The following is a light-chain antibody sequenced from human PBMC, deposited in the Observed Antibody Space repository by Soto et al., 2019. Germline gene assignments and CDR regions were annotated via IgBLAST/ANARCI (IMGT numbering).Light chain of an antibody. CDR2: AVT. CDR3: SSYRSGNSVV. CDR1: SSDVGFFDF. Sequence: QSALTQPASVSGSPGQSITISCTGTSSDVGFFDFVSWYQHHPGKAPKLMIYAVTNRPSGVSIRFSGSKSGNTASLTISGLQAEDEADYYCSSYRSGNSVVFGGGTKLTVL. J-gene: IGLJ2*01. V-gene: IGLV2-14*01.